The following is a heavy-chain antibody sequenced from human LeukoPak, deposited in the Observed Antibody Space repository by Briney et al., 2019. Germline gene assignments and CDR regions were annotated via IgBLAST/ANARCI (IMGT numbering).Heavy chain of an antibody. D-gene: IGHD2-21*02. J-gene: IGHJ4*02. CDR2: INPKSGDT. CDR3: ARDPYSVVVTAIRGGFFDY. Sequence: ASVKVSCKASGYTFTGYYFHWVRQAPGQGLEWMGWINPKSGDTNYTQKFQGRVTMTTDTSTSTAYMELRSLRSDDTAVYYCARDPYSVVVTAIRGGFFDYWGQGTLVTVSS. CDR1: GYTFTGYY. V-gene: IGHV1-2*02.